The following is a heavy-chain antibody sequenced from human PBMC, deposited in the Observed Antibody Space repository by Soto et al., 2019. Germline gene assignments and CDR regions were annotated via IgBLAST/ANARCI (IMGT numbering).Heavy chain of an antibody. CDR3: PRADYGVDDY. V-gene: IGHV1-18*01. Sequence: QLVQSGPEVKKPGASVKVSCKASGYTFSSYTISWVRQAPGQGLEWMGWISPYNGNTKYTQKLQGRLTMTTDTSTSTAYMELRSLRSDDTAVYYCPRADYGVDDYWGQGTLVTVSS. J-gene: IGHJ4*02. CDR2: ISPYNGNT. CDR1: GYTFSSYT. D-gene: IGHD3-16*01.